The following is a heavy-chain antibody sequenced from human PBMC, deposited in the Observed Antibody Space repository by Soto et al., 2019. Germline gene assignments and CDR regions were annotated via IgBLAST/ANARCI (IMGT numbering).Heavy chain of an antibody. CDR1: GGSINTYH. V-gene: IGHV4-59*01. Sequence: SETLSLTCTVSGGSINTYHWSWIRQPPGKGLEWIGYIYYSGGTNYNPSLKSRITISVDTSKNQFSLKLSSVTAADTAVYYCARDAYYDIWRGPGDLYMDVWGKGTTVTVSS. D-gene: IGHD3-3*01. J-gene: IGHJ6*03. CDR3: ARDAYYDIWRGPGDLYMDV. CDR2: IYYSGGT.